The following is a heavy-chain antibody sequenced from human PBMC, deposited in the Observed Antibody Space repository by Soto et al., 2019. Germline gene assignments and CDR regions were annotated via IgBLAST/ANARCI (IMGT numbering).Heavy chain of an antibody. D-gene: IGHD4-17*01. V-gene: IGHV4-59*01. J-gene: IGHJ6*03. Sequence: SETLSLTCTVSGGSISSYYWSWIRQPPGKGLEWIGYIYYSGSTNYNPSLKSRVTISVDTSKNQFSLKLSSVTAADTAVYYCARTTVTTTLDYYYYMDVWGKGTTVTVSS. CDR1: GGSISSYY. CDR2: IYYSGST. CDR3: ARTTVTTTLDYYYYMDV.